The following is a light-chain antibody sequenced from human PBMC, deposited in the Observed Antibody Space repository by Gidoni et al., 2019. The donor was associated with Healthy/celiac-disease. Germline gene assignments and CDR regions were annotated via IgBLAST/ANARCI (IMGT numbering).Light chain of an antibody. J-gene: IGKJ1*01. Sequence: DMRLTQSPSSLSASVGDRVTITCRASQSISSYLNWYQQKPGKAPKLLIYAASSLQSGVPSRFSGSGSGTDFTLTISSLQPEDFATYYCQQCYSNPRTFGQGTKVEIK. CDR1: QSISSY. CDR3: QQCYSNPRT. CDR2: AAS. V-gene: IGKV1-39*01.